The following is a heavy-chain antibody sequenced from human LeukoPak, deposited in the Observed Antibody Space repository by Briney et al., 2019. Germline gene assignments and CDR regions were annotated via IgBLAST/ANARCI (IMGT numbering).Heavy chain of an antibody. CDR1: GYTFTGYY. V-gene: IGHV1-2*02. CDR2: INPNSGGT. CDR3: ARGGYYYDSSGPMASDY. J-gene: IGHJ4*02. Sequence: ASVKVSFKASGYTFTGYYMHWVRQAPGQGLEWMGWINPNSGGTNYAQKFQGRVTMTRDTSISTAYMELSRLRSDDTAVYYCARGGYYYDSSGPMASDYWGQGTLVTVSS. D-gene: IGHD3-22*01.